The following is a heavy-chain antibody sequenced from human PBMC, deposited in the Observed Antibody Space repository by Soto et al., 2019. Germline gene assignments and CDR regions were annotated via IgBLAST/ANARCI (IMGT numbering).Heavy chain of an antibody. V-gene: IGHV4-34*01. Sequence: QVQLQQWGAGLLKPSETLSLTCAVYGGSFSGYYWSWIRQPPGKGLEWIGEINHSGSTNYNPSLKSRVTISVDTSKNQFSLKLSSVTAADTAVYYCARNLRFLEWLLYSRVDAFDIWGQGTMVTVSS. CDR1: GGSFSGYY. CDR2: INHSGST. CDR3: ARNLRFLEWLLYSRVDAFDI. D-gene: IGHD3-3*01. J-gene: IGHJ3*02.